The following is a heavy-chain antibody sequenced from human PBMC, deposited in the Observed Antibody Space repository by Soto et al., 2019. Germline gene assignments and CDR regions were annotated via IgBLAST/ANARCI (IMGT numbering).Heavy chain of an antibody. V-gene: IGHV4-59*01. CDR1: GGSISSYY. CDR2: IYYSGST. J-gene: IGHJ6*02. Sequence: ASETLSLTCTVSGGSISSYYWSWIRQPPGKGLEWIGYIYYSGSTNYNPSLKSRVTISVDTSKNQFSLKLSSVTAADTAVYYCAICGTAGGTANERYYCYYGMDVWGQGTTVTVS. D-gene: IGHD6-13*01. CDR3: AICGTAGGTANERYYCYYGMDV.